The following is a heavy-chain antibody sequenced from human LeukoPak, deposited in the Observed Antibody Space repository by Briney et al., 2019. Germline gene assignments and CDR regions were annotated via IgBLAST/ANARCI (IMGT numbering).Heavy chain of an antibody. J-gene: IGHJ6*02. CDR1: GGCISRYY. Sequence: PSETLSLTCTVSGGCISRYYWSWIRPSPKKGLERIGYIYYSGATNYNPSLKSRVTMSVDTSKNQFSLKLSSVTAADTAVYYCAREDPQTTVPEGMAVWGQGTTVTVSS. V-gene: IGHV4-59*01. D-gene: IGHD4-17*01. CDR2: IYYSGAT. CDR3: AREDPQTTVPEGMAV.